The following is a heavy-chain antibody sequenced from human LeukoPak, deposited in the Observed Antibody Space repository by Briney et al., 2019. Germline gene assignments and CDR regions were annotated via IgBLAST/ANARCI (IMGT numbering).Heavy chain of an antibody. J-gene: IGHJ4*02. CDR3: ARAANWNGGGFDY. V-gene: IGHV3-30*04. CDR1: GFTFSSYV. CDR2: ISYDGTNK. D-gene: IGHD1-1*01. Sequence: PGRSLRLSCAASGFTFSSYVIHWVRQAPGKGLEWVAVISYDGTNKYYADPVKGRFTISRDNSKNTVYLQMNSLRAEDTAVYYCARAANWNGGGFDYWGQGTLVTVSS.